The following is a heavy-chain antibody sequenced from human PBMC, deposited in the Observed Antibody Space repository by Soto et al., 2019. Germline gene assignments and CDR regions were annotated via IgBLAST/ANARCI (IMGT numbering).Heavy chain of an antibody. CDR2: MNPNTCNS. D-gene: IGHD1-1*01. Sequence: QVQLVQSGAEVRKPGASVKVSCEASGYTFTSYDIYWVRQATGQGLEWMGWMNPNTCNSAYAQKFQGRVTVTSDTSINTVHMELSSLRSEDTAVYYCARRAETNGWNGFGADKYYFDFWGQGTLVTVSS. CDR3: ARRAETNGWNGFGADKYYFDF. J-gene: IGHJ4*02. V-gene: IGHV1-8*01. CDR1: GYTFTSYD.